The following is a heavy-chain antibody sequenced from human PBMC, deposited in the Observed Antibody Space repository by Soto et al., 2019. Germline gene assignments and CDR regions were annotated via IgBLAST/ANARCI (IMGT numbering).Heavy chain of an antibody. V-gene: IGHV3-30-3*01. D-gene: IGHD3-22*01. CDR1: GFTFSSYA. CDR2: ISYDGSNK. Sequence: QVQLVESGGGVVQPGRSLSLSCAASGFTFSSYAMHWVRQAPGKGLEWVAVISYDGSNKYYAYSVKGRFTISRVNSNNSLYLKMISLLAEDTAVYYWARDDEWTYYDSGGYYGWFYPWGQGTLVTVCS. CDR3: ARDDEWTYYDSGGYYGWFYP. J-gene: IGHJ5*02.